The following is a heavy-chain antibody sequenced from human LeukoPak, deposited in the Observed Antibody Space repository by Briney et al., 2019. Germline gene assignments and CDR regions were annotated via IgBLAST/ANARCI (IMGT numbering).Heavy chain of an antibody. CDR1: GVTFSSSW. V-gene: IGHV3-23*01. J-gene: IGHJ3*01. D-gene: IGHD3-3*01. CDR3: AQGDSYYDFLLSV. CDR2: ISGSGAKT. Sequence: PGGSLRLSCAASGVTFSSSWMSWVRQAPGKRLEWVSAISGSGAKTYYADSVKGRFTISRDNSRNTLYLQMNSLRAEDTAVYYCAQGDSYYDFLLSVWGQGTMVTVSS.